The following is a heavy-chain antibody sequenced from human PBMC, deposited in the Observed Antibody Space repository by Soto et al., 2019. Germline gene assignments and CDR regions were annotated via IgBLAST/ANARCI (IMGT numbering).Heavy chain of an antibody. Sequence: ASVNVSCKASGYTFTSYDINWVRQATGQGLEWMGWMNPNSGNTGYAQKFQGRVTMTRNTSISTAYMELSSLRPEDTAVYYCASGLAVAAPGRYWFDPWGHGTLVTVSS. V-gene: IGHV1-8*01. CDR2: MNPNSGNT. CDR1: GYTFTSYD. CDR3: ASGLAVAAPGRYWFDP. J-gene: IGHJ5*02. D-gene: IGHD6-19*01.